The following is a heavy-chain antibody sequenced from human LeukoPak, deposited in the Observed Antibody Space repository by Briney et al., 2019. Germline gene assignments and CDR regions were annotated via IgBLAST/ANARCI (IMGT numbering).Heavy chain of an antibody. CDR1: GFTFDDYA. CDR2: ISWDGGST. Sequence: GGSLRLSCAASGFTFDDYAMHWVRQAPGKGLEWVSLISWDGGSTYYADSVKGRFTISRDNSKNSLYLQMNSLRAEDTALYYCAKDLGTTVVYGLLDYWGQGTLVTVSS. J-gene: IGHJ4*02. CDR3: AKDLGTTVVYGLLDY. V-gene: IGHV3-43D*03. D-gene: IGHD4-23*01.